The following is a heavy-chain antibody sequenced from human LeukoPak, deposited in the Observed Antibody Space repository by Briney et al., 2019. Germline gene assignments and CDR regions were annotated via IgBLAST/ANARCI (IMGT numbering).Heavy chain of an antibody. CDR3: ARDFGIAAAGVVAFDI. J-gene: IGHJ3*02. V-gene: IGHV1-69*13. D-gene: IGHD6-13*01. CDR1: GYTFTGYY. Sequence: SVKVSCKASGYTFTGYYMHWVRQAPGQGLEWMGGIIPIFGTANYAQKFQGRVTITADESTSTAYIELSSLRSEDTAVYYCARDFGIAAAGVVAFDIWGQGTMVTVSS. CDR2: IIPIFGTA.